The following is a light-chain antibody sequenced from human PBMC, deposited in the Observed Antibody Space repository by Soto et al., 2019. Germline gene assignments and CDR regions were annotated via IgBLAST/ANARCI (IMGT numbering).Light chain of an antibody. CDR2: DVS. Sequence: QSALTQPASVSGSPGQSITISCTGTSSDVGDYNYVSWYQQHPDKAPKLMIYDVSHRPSGISNRFSGSKSGNTASLTISGLQAEDEADYYCSSYGGSFPYVFGTGTKLTVL. J-gene: IGLJ1*01. CDR1: SSDVGDYNY. V-gene: IGLV2-14*01. CDR3: SSYGGSFPYV.